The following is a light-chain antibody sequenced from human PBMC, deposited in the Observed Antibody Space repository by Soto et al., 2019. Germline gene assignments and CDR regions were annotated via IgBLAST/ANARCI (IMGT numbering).Light chain of an antibody. Sequence: EIVMTQSTSTLSVSPWERSTLSFMASQSVSSNLAWYQQKPGQAPRLLIYDASTRATVIPARFSGSGSGTEFTLTISSLQSEDFAVYYCQQYNDWPPITFGQGTLLEIK. CDR3: QQYNDWPPIT. V-gene: IGKV3-15*01. CDR1: QSVSSN. J-gene: IGKJ5*01. CDR2: DAS.